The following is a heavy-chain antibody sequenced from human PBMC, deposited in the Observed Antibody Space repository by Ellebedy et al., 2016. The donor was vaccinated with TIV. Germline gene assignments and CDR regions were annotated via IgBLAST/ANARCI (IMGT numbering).Heavy chain of an antibody. CDR3: ARVGPYHMYGMDV. J-gene: IGHJ6*02. CDR1: GYTFSGYY. CDR2: INPNSGGT. Sequence: AASVKVSCKASGYTFSGYYMHWVRQAPGQGLEWMGRINPNSGGTNYAQKFQGWVTMIRDTSISTAYLEVSRLRSDDTAVYYCARVGPYHMYGMDVWGQGTTVTVSS. V-gene: IGHV1-2*04. D-gene: IGHD1-26*01.